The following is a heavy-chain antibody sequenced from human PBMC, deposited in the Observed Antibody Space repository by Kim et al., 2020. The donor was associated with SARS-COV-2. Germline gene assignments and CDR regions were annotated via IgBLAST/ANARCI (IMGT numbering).Heavy chain of an antibody. D-gene: IGHD6-6*01. CDR2: IPFSGDT. J-gene: IGHJ4*02. Sequence: SETLSLTCSISGGSISTYYWSWFRQAPGKGLEWIGCIPFSGDTEYNSSLKGRVTISLGAARDKFTLRLASVTAADTALSYCARRDSLSSPSNYWGQGTRVTVSA. V-gene: IGHV4-59*01. CDR3: ARRDSLSSPSNY. CDR1: GGSISTYY.